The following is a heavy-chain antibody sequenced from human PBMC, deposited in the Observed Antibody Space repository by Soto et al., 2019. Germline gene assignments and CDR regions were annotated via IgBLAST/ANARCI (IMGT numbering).Heavy chain of an antibody. CDR3: ASPAPPLKKSVAAPPGNYYMDV. Sequence: GGSLRLSCAASGFTFSSYSMNWVRQAPGKGLEWVSYISSSSSTIYYADSVKGRFTISRDNAKNSLYLQMNSLRAEDTAVYYCASPAPPLKKSVAAPPGNYYMDVWGKGTTVTVSS. CDR2: ISSSSSTI. V-gene: IGHV3-48*01. J-gene: IGHJ6*03. D-gene: IGHD2-15*01. CDR1: GFTFSSYS.